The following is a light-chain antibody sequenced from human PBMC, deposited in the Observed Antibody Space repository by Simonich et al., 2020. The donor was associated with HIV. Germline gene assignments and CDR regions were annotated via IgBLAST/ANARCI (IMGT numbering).Light chain of an antibody. CDR2: AAS. V-gene: IGKV3-15*01. CDR3: QQEET. J-gene: IGKJ1*01. CDR1: QTVSSH. Sequence: EIVLTQSPATLSVSPGERATLSCRASQTVSSHLAWYQQKPGQAPRLLVYAASTRATGIPARFSGSGSGTEFTLTISSMQSEDFAVYYCQQEETFGQGTKVEIK.